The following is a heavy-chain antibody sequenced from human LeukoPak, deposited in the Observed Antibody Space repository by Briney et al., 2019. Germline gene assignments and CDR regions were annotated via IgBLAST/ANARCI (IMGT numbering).Heavy chain of an antibody. Sequence: GGSLRLSCAASGFTFSSYGMHWVRQAPGKGLEWVAVISQKGNEEHYIDSVKGRFTISRDNSMNTLYLQMNTLRSEDMGTYFCARERCVVGACGAFDVWGQGTMATVSS. J-gene: IGHJ3*01. CDR2: ISQKGNEE. CDR1: GFTFSSYG. V-gene: IGHV3-30*03. D-gene: IGHD1-26*01. CDR3: ARERCVVGACGAFDV.